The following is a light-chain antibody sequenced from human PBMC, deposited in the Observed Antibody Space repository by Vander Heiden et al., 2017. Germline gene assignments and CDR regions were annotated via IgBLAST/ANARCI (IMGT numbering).Light chain of an antibody. CDR1: SRNIGAGYD. CDR2: CNS. V-gene: IGLV1-40*01. J-gene: IGLJ2*01. Sequence: QSVLTQPPSVSGAPGQRVTIPGTGPSRNIGAGYDVHWYQQLPGTAPKLLIYCNSNRPSGVPDRFSGSKSGTSASLAITGLQAEDEADYYCQSYDSSLSGGVFGGGTKLTVL. CDR3: QSYDSSLSGGV.